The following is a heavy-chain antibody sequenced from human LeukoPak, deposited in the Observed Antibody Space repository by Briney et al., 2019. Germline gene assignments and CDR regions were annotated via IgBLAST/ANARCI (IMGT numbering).Heavy chain of an antibody. CDR2: ISDDGTYT. Sequence: GGSLRLSCAASGFSFSRHWMPWVRQAPGKGLVWVSRISDDGTYTANVDSVEGRFTISRDNAKNSLYLQMNSLRPEDSALYYCSRDGRAPGIYFDFWGQGALVTTSS. CDR1: GFSFSRHW. CDR3: SRDGRAPGIYFDF. J-gene: IGHJ4*02. V-gene: IGHV3-74*03.